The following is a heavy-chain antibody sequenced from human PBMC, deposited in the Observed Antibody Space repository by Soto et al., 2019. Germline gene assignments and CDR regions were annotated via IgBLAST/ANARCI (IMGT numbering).Heavy chain of an antibody. CDR1: GYSFTSYW. CDR3: ASSYDSSGGLALGFDY. V-gene: IGHV5-51*01. J-gene: IGHJ4*02. D-gene: IGHD3-22*01. CDR2: IYPGDSDT. Sequence: TGESLKISCKGSGYSFTSYWIGWVRQMPGKGLEWMGIIYPGDSDTRYSPSFQGQVTISADKSISTAYLQWSSLKASDTAMYYCASSYDSSGGLALGFDYWGQGTLVTVSS.